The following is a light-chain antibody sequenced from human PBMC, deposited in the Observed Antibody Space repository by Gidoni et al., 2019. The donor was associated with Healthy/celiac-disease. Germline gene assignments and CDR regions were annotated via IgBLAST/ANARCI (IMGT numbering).Light chain of an antibody. Sequence: DIQMTQSPSSLSAYVGDRVTITCRASQSISSYLNWYQQKPGKAPKLLIYAASSLQSGVPSRFSGSGSGTDFTLTISSLQPEDFATYYCQQSYSTLPLTFGGXTKVEIK. CDR2: AAS. V-gene: IGKV1-39*01. J-gene: IGKJ4*02. CDR3: QQSYSTLPLT. CDR1: QSISSY.